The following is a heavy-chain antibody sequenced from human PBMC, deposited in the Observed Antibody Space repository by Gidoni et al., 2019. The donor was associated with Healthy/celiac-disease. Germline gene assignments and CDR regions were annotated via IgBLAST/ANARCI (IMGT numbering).Heavy chain of an antibody. CDR1: GFTFSSYG. CDR2: ISYDGSNK. D-gene: IGHD1-1*01. CDR3: AKAWYNWNDWYAFDI. Sequence: QVQLVESGGGVVQPGGSLRLSCAAAGFTFSSYGMHWVRQAPGKGLEWVAVISYDGSNKYYADSVKGRFTISRDNSKNTLYLQMNSLIAEDTAVYYCAKAWYNWNDWYAFDIWGQGTMVTVSS. V-gene: IGHV3-30*18. J-gene: IGHJ3*02.